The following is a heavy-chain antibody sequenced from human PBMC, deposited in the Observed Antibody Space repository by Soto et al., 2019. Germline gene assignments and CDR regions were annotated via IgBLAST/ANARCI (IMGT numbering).Heavy chain of an antibody. D-gene: IGHD6-13*01. CDR2: IVPLYRTA. V-gene: IGHV1-69*01. CDR3: ARDSGAKLSSS. CDR1: GGTFSSYR. J-gene: IGHJ4*02. Sequence: QVQLVQSGAEVKKPGSSVKVSCKASGGTFSSYRINWVRQAPGQGLEWVGGIVPLYRTADHAQKFQGRVTITADESARTAYMELRSLKSQDTAVYYCARDSGAKLSSSWGQGTLVTVSS.